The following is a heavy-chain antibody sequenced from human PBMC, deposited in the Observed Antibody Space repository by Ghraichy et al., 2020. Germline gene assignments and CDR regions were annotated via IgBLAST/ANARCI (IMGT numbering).Heavy chain of an antibody. CDR1: GGSISSSSYY. CDR3: ARLRGYSSYDLEFYYYGMDV. D-gene: IGHD5-12*01. V-gene: IGHV4-39*01. Sequence: SETLSLTCTVSGGSISSSSYYWGWIRQPPGKGLEWIGSIYYSGSTYYNPSLKSRVTISVDTSKNQFSLKLSSVTAADTAVYYCARLRGYSSYDLEFYYYGMDVWGQGTTVTVSS. J-gene: IGHJ6*02. CDR2: IYYSGST.